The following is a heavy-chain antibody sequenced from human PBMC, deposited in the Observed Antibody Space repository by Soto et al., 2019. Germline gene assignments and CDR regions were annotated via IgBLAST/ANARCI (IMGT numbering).Heavy chain of an antibody. CDR2: IIPIFGTA. CDR3: ANSQYYYDSSGYSPLNWFDP. V-gene: IGHV1-69*06. D-gene: IGHD3-22*01. CDR1: GGTFSSYA. Sequence: SVKVSCKASGGTFSSYAISWVRQAPGQGLEWMGGIIPIFGTANYAQKFQGRVTITADKSTSTAYMELSSLRSEDTAVYYCANSQYYYDSSGYSPLNWFDPWGQGTLVTVSS. J-gene: IGHJ5*02.